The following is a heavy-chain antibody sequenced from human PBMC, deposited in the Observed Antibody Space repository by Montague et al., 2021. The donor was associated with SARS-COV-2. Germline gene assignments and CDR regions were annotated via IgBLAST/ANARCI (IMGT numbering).Heavy chain of an antibody. CDR3: ARDQAAKISFKGAFDI. V-gene: IGHV4-59*01. J-gene: IGHJ3*02. CDR1: GGSISSYY. CDR2: IYYSGTT. Sequence: SQTLSLICTVSGGSISSYYWNWIRETPGKGLEWIGYIYYSGTTNYNPSLKSRVTISLDTPKNQFSLNLNSVTAADTAIYYCARDQAAKISFKGAFDIWGQGRMVTVSS. D-gene: IGHD3-3*01.